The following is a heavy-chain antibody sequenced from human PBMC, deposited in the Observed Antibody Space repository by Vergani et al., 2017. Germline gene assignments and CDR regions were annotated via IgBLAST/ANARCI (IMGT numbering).Heavy chain of an antibody. CDR1: GFSFTSYG. D-gene: IGHD3-3*01. CDR2: ISFDGNKK. Sequence: VQVVESGGGLVQPGGSLRLSCAASGFSFTSYGMHWVRQPPGKGLEWVATISFDGNKKDYTEAVKGRFTISRDNAKNSLFLQMNSLRAEDTAVYYCVREETFYDSVSDYLAGYFDHWGQGALVTVSS. J-gene: IGHJ4*02. V-gene: IGHV3-30*03. CDR3: VREETFYDSVSDYLAGYFDH.